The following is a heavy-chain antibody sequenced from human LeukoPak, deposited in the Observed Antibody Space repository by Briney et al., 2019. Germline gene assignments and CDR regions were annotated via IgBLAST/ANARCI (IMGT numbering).Heavy chain of an antibody. V-gene: IGHV3-30-3*01. CDR2: ISYDGSNK. J-gene: IGHJ4*02. D-gene: IGHD1-26*01. CDR3: ARDQEWELPLDY. Sequence: QPGRSLRLSCAASGFTFSSYAMHWVRQAPGKGLEWVAVISYDGSNKYYADSVKSRFTISRDNSKNTLYLQMNSLRAEDTAVYYCARDQEWELPLDYWGQGTLVTVSS. CDR1: GFTFSSYA.